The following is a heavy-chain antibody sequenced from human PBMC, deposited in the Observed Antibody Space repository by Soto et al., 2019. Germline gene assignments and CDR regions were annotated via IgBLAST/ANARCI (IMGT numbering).Heavy chain of an antibody. CDR3: ASSPSLSGYYNPFDH. D-gene: IGHD3-9*01. CDR1: GYVFPSFW. J-gene: IGHJ4*02. CDR2: IYPDDSDT. Sequence: PGESLKISCKTSGYVFPSFWIAWVRQVPGKGLEWMGSIYPDDSDTRYSPSFQGQVTVSAATSVNTAYLQWTSLKASDSAIYYCASSPSLSGYYNPFDHWGQGTQVTVSS. V-gene: IGHV5-51*01.